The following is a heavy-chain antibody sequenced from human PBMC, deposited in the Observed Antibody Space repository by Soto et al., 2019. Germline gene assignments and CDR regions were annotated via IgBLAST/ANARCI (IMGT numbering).Heavy chain of an antibody. J-gene: IGHJ4*02. Sequence: EVQLVESGGGLVKPGGSLRLSCAVSDFTFTNAWMNWVRQAPGKGLEWVARIKSHTDGGTTDYAAPLKGRFTISRDDSRNTLFLQMSSLKTEDTAVYFCATAPGYWASAPLDYWGQGTLVTVSS. V-gene: IGHV3-15*07. CDR2: IKSHTDGGTT. CDR1: DFTFTNAW. CDR3: ATAPGYWASAPLDY. D-gene: IGHD6-25*01.